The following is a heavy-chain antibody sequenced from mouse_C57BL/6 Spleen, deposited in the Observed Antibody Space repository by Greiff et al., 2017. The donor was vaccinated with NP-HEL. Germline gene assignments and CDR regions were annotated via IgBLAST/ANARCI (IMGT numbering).Heavy chain of an antibody. V-gene: IGHV1-69*01. J-gene: IGHJ3*01. CDR2: IDPSDSYT. D-gene: IGHD2-1*01. CDR3: AIISYGNYAWFAY. CDR1: GYTFTSYW. Sequence: VQLQQPGAELVMPGASVKLSCKASGYTFTSYWMHWVKQRPGQGLEWIGEIDPSDSYTNYNQKFKGKSTLTVDKSSSTAYMQLSSLTSEDSAVYYCAIISYGNYAWFAYWGQGTLVTVSA.